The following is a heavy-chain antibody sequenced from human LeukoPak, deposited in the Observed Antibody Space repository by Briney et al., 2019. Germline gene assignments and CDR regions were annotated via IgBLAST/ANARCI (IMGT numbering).Heavy chain of an antibody. CDR3: AKWVQPNAGPFHR. CDR2: ISGRGDKT. J-gene: IGHJ5*02. Sequence: GGSLRLSCAGSGFTFSGSSMNWVRQVPGKGLEWVSGISGRGDKTYYADSVKGRFTISRDNSKNTLRLQMNSLRYEDTAVYFCAKWVQPNAGPFHRWGQGTLASVSS. CDR1: GFTFSGSS. D-gene: IGHD2/OR15-2a*01. V-gene: IGHV3-23*01.